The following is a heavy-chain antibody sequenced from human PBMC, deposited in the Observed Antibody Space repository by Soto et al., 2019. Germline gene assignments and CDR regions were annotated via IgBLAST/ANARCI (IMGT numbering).Heavy chain of an antibody. V-gene: IGHV4-59*11. CDR3: ARGGLAARKGRWFDP. J-gene: IGHJ5*02. CDR1: GGSISSHY. Sequence: QVQLKESGPGLVKPSETLSLTCTVSGGSISSHYWAWIRQPPGKGLEWIGYIHYSGSTNYNDSLKGRVTISVDTSKNQFSLKLRSVTAADTAVYYCARGGLAARKGRWFDPWGQGTLVTVSS. D-gene: IGHD6-6*01. CDR2: IHYSGST.